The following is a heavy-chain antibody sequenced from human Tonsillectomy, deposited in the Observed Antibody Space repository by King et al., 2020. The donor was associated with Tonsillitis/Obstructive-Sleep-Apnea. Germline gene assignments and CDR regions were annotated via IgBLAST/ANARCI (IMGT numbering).Heavy chain of an antibody. Sequence: GQLVQSGEEVKKPGESLKISCKGSGYSFTSYWIGWVRQMPGKGLEWMGIIYPGDSDTRYSPSFQGQVTISADKSISTAYLQWSSLKASDTAMYYCARPRCSGGSCYSSSIDYWGQGTLVTVSS. CDR1: GYSFTSYW. V-gene: IGHV5-51*01. D-gene: IGHD2-15*01. CDR2: IYPGDSDT. J-gene: IGHJ4*02. CDR3: ARPRCSGGSCYSSSIDY.